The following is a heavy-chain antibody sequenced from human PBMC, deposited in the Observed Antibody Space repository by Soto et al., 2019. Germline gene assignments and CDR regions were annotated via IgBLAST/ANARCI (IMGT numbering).Heavy chain of an antibody. V-gene: IGHV4-39*01. CDR3: APLSVSLSGPYGINV. CDR2: MFYSGLT. CDR1: GYSVTSSDYY. D-gene: IGHD2-15*01. Sequence: SETLSLTCRVSGYSVTSSDYYWAWIRQPPGKGLEWIGSMFYSGLTYYNPSLKSRVTLSVDTSKNQFSVRLNSVTAADTAVYYCAPLSVSLSGPYGINVWCQATTVTLYS. J-gene: IGHJ6*02.